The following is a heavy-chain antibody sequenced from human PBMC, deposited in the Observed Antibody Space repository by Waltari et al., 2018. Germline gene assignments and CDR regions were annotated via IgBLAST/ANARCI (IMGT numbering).Heavy chain of an antibody. CDR1: GDTVDLYY. Sequence: QLQLQESGPGLVKSSETLALTCTVTGDTVDLYYWRWVRQSSGKTFEWLGYISYSEGPQYNPAVQSRLTLSLDTSKNHFFLSLRAVTAADTGLYFCVRGGGFRWFDVWGHGTLVSVPS. D-gene: IGHD2-15*01. V-gene: IGHV4-59*02. CDR3: VRGGGFRWFDV. J-gene: IGHJ2*01. CDR2: ISYSEGP.